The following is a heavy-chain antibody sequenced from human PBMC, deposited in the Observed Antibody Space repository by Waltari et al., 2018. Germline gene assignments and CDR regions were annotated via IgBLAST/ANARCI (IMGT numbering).Heavy chain of an antibody. Sequence: QVQLQQWGAGLLKPSETLSLTCAVYGGSFRGYYWSWIRQPPGKGLEWIGEINHSGSTNYNPSLKSRVTISVDTSKNQFSLKLSSVTAADTAVYYCATAPDAFQIINWGQGTLVTVSS. CDR2: INHSGST. J-gene: IGHJ4*02. CDR1: GGSFRGYY. D-gene: IGHD2-2*01. CDR3: ATAPDAFQIIN. V-gene: IGHV4-34*01.